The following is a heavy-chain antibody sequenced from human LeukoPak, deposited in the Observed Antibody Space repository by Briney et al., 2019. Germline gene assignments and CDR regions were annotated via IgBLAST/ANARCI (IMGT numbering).Heavy chain of an antibody. V-gene: IGHV1-18*01. D-gene: IGHD4-23*01. CDR1: GYTFTSYG. CDR3: ARESVGTVVSPVNYMDV. Sequence: GASVKVSCKASGYTFTSYGISWVRQAPGQGLEWMGWISAYNGNTNYAQKFQGRVTITADESTSTAYMELSSLRSEDTAVYYCARESVGTVVSPVNYMDVWGKGTTVTVSS. CDR2: ISAYNGNT. J-gene: IGHJ6*03.